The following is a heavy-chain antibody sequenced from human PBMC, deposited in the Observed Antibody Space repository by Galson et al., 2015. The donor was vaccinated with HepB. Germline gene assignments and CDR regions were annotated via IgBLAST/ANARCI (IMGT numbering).Heavy chain of an antibody. Sequence: ETLSLTCTVSGGSISSSSYYWGWIRQPPGKGLEWIGSIYYSGSTYYNPSLKSRVTISVDTSKNQFSLKLSSVTAADTAVYYCARESEVVEGTNWFDPWGQGTLVTVSS. V-gene: IGHV4-39*07. CDR1: GGSISSSSYY. J-gene: IGHJ5*02. D-gene: IGHD2-15*01. CDR2: IYYSGST. CDR3: ARESEVVEGTNWFDP.